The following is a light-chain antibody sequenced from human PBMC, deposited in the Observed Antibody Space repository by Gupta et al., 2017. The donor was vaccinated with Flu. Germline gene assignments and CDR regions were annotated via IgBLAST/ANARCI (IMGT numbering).Light chain of an antibody. CDR1: QSISSW. CDR2: SAS. J-gene: IGKJ1*01. V-gene: IGKV1-5*03. CDR3: QQYDTCPWT. Sequence: DIEMTPSPSTLSASVGDRVTITCRASQSISSWLAWYQQKPGKAPKVLIHSASTLKGGVPSRFSGSGSGTEFILTVSSLQPEDFATYYCQQYDTCPWTFGQGTKVEIK.